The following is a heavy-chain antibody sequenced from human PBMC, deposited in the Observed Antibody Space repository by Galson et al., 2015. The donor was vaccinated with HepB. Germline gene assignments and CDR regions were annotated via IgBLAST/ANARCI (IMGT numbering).Heavy chain of an antibody. CDR1: GYTFTGYY. D-gene: IGHD6-13*01. J-gene: IGHJ4*02. CDR2: INLNSGGT. V-gene: IGHV1-2*06. Sequence: SVKVSCKASGYTFTGYYMHWVRQAPGQGLEWMGRINLNSGGTNYAQKFQGRVTMTRDTSISSAYMEPSRLRSDDTAVYYCARGEEGGDSSSWYGYWGQGTLVTVSS. CDR3: ARGEEGGDSSSWYGY.